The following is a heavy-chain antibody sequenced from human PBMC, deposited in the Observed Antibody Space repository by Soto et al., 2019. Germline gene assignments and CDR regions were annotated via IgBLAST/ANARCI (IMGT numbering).Heavy chain of an antibody. CDR1: GFTFSSYG. V-gene: IGHV3-30*18. CDR3: AKDLIRGYNYVPSDY. D-gene: IGHD5-12*01. CDR2: ISYDGSNK. Sequence: SLRLSCAASGFTFSSYGMHWVRQAPGKGLEWVAVISYDGSNKYYADSVKGRFTISRDNSKNTLYLQMNSLRAEDTAVYYCAKDLIRGYNYVPSDYWGQGTLVTVSS. J-gene: IGHJ4*02.